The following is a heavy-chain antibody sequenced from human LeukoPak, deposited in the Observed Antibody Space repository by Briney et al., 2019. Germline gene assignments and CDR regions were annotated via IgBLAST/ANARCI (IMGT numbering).Heavy chain of an antibody. CDR1: GYTFTSYA. CDR2: INTNTGNP. D-gene: IGHD1-7*01. CDR3: ARRDNWNYVGAFDI. Sequence: GASVKVSCKASGYTFTSYAMNWVRQAPGQGLEWMGWINTNTGNPTYAQGFTGRFVFSLDTSVSTAYLQISSLKAEDTAVYYCARRDNWNYVGAFDIWGQGTMVTVSS. V-gene: IGHV7-4-1*02. J-gene: IGHJ3*02.